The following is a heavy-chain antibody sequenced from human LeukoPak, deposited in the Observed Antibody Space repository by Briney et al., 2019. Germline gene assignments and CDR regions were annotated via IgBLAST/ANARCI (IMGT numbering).Heavy chain of an antibody. Sequence: PSETLSLTCTVSGGSISSYYWSWIRQPPGKGLEWIGYIYYSGSTNYNPSLTSRVTISVDTSKNQFSLKLSSVTAADTAVYYCARRIAAAGTPGYYYGMDVWAKGPRSPSP. J-gene: IGHJ6*02. CDR3: ARRIAAAGTPGYYYGMDV. V-gene: IGHV4-59*08. CDR1: GGSISSYY. CDR2: IYYSGST. D-gene: IGHD6-13*01.